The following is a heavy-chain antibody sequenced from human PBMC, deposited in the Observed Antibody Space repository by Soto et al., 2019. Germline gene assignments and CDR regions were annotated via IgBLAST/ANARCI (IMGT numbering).Heavy chain of an antibody. J-gene: IGHJ3*01. V-gene: IGHV2-5*01. CDR3: AHIMITFGGVSALDAFDF. Sequence: SGPTLVNPTQTLTLTCTFSGFSLGTSDSGVGVGWIRQPPGRALEWLALIYWNDDKLYSPSLESRLAITKDTSKNQVVLTMTNLDPVDTATYYCAHIMITFGGVSALDAFDFWGQGTMVTVSS. CDR1: GFSLGTSDSGVG. D-gene: IGHD3-16*01. CDR2: IYWNDDK.